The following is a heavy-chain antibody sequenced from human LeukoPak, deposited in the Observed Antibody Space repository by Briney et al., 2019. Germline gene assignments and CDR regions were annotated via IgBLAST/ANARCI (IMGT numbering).Heavy chain of an antibody. V-gene: IGHV4-39*07. D-gene: IGHD6-6*01. CDR2: IYYTGST. Sequence: PSETLSLTCTVSGGSISSSSYYWGWIRQPPGKGLESIGNIYYTGSTYYNPSLKSRVTMSADTSKNQFSLKLSSVTAAGTAVYYCARGRGIAARHFDYWGQGTLVTVSS. CDR1: GGSISSSSYY. CDR3: ARGRGIAARHFDY. J-gene: IGHJ4*02.